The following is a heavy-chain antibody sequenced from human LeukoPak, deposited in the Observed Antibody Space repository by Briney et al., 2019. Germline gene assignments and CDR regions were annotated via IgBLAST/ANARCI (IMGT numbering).Heavy chain of an antibody. CDR2: INEGGNVK. D-gene: IGHD6-19*01. V-gene: IGHV3-7*01. CDR1: GFTFTAYW. CDR3: ARVGKNGWDFDH. Sequence: GESLRLSCAVSGFTFTAYWMTWVRQAPGKGLEWVANINEGGNVKFYVDSVKGRFTISRDNTKISLYLQMYSLRAEDTAVYYCARVGKNGWDFDHWGQGSLVTVSS. J-gene: IGHJ4*02.